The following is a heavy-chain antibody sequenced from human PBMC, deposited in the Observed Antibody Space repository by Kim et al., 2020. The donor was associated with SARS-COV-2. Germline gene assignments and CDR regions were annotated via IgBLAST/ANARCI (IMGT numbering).Heavy chain of an antibody. CDR1: GFTFSSYG. Sequence: GGSLRLSCAASGFTFSSYGMHWVRQAPGKGLEWVAVISYDGSNKYYADSVKGRFTISRDNSKNTLYLQMNSLRAEDTAVYYCAKDSGELPLGFTHYWGQG. J-gene: IGHJ4*02. V-gene: IGHV3-30*18. CDR3: AKDSGELPLGFTHY. CDR2: ISYDGSNK. D-gene: IGHD3-16*01.